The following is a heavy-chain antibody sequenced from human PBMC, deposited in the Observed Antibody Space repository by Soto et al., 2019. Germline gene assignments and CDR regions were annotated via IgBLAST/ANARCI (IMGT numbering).Heavy chain of an antibody. V-gene: IGHV3-30*18. CDR1: GFIFANYG. J-gene: IGHJ6*02. CDR2: ITYEGSNK. CDR3: AKARGANNWANYYGLDV. Sequence: GGSLRLSCAASGFIFANYGMHWVRQAPGKGLEWVALITYEGSNKYYTDAVKGRFTISRDNAKNMVSLQMDSLRAEDTAVYYCAKARGANNWANYYGLDVWGQGTTVTVSS. D-gene: IGHD1-1*01.